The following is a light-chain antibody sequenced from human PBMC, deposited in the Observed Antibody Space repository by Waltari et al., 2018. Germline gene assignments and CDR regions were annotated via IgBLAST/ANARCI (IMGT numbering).Light chain of an antibody. V-gene: IGLV2-18*02. Sequence: SPLTQPPPVSGSPGQSVTIPCTGTRTAVGSYSRVSWYQQPSGSATKVIIYEVNKRPSGVPDRFSGSKSGNTASLTISGLQPEDEADYCYSSYTSSTTLVFGGGTSLTVL. CDR1: RTAVGSYSR. CDR2: EVN. CDR3: SSYTSSTTLV. J-gene: IGLJ3*02.